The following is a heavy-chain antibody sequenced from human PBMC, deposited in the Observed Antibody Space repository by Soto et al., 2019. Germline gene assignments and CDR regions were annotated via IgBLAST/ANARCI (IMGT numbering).Heavy chain of an antibody. Sequence: ASVKVSCKASGYTFTGYYMHWVRQAPGQGLEWMGWINPNSGGTNYAQKFQGWVTMTRDTSISTAYMELSRLRSEDTAVYYCAASPSFWQNYYYGAMDVWGQGTTVTVSS. CDR1: GYTFTGYY. CDR2: INPNSGGT. CDR3: AASPSFWQNYYYGAMDV. V-gene: IGHV1-2*04. J-gene: IGHJ6*02.